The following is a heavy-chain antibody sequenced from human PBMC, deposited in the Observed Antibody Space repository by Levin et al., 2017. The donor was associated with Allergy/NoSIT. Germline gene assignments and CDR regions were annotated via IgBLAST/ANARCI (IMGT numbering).Heavy chain of an antibody. D-gene: IGHD4-17*01. Sequence: PGGSLRLSCAASGFTVSSNYMSWVRQAPGKGLEWVSVIYSGGSTYYADSVKGRFTISRDNSKNTLYLQMNSLRAEDTAVYYCGIQTTVTTFSHFVYWGQGTLVTVSS. CDR2: IYSGGST. V-gene: IGHV3-53*01. CDR1: GFTVSSNY. J-gene: IGHJ4*02. CDR3: GIQTTVTTFSHFVY.